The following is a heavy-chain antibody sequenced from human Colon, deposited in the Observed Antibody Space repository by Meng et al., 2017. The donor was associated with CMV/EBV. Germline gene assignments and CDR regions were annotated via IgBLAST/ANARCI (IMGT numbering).Heavy chain of an antibody. CDR1: GFTFSSYA. CDR3: ARDEAS. J-gene: IGHJ4*02. CDR2: ISYDGTTK. V-gene: IGHV3-30*04. Sequence: TSLRLSCAASGFTFSSYAMHWVRQAPGKGLEWVAVISYDGTTKYYADSVKGRFTISRDNSKNTVYLQMNSLRGEDTAVYYCARDEASWGQGTLVTVSS.